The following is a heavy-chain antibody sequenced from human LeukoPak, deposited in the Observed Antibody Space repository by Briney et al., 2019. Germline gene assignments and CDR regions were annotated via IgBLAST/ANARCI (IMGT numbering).Heavy chain of an antibody. Sequence: GGSLGLSCAASGFTFSNYHMNWVRQGPGKGLEWVSSISSSRSYIYYADSVKGRYTISRDNAKNSLYLQMNRLRAEDTAVYYCARDLYRIVVVPHYFDYWGQGTLVTVSS. D-gene: IGHD3-22*01. CDR1: GFTFSNYH. J-gene: IGHJ4*02. CDR2: ISSSRSYI. V-gene: IGHV3-21*01. CDR3: ARDLYRIVVVPHYFDY.